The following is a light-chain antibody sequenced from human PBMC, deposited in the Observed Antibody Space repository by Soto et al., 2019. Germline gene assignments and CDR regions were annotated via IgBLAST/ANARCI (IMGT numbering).Light chain of an antibody. CDR1: QSVSNR. V-gene: IGKV3-15*01. Sequence: EIVMTQSPATLSVSPGERATLSCRASQSVSNRLAWYQQRPGQAPRLLIYRASARATGIPARFSGSGSGTEFTLPISSLQSEDFAIYYCQQSSDWPRTLGQGTKVEIK. CDR3: QQSSDWPRT. CDR2: RAS. J-gene: IGKJ1*01.